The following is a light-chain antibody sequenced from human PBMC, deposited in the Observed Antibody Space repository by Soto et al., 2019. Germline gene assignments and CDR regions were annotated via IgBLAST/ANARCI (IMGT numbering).Light chain of an antibody. CDR2: DAS. Sequence: DIQMTQSPSSLSASVGDRVTITCRASQGISIYLAWNQQKPGKVPELLIYDASTLQSRVPSRFSGSGSGTDFTLTISGLQPEDVATYYCQKYNGAPLTFGGGTKVEIK. CDR3: QKYNGAPLT. CDR1: QGISIY. J-gene: IGKJ4*01. V-gene: IGKV1-27*01.